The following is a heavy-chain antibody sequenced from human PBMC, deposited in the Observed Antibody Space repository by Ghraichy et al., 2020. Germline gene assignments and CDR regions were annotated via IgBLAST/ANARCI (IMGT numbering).Heavy chain of an antibody. Sequence: SETLSLTCTVSGDSIINYYWSWIRQPPGKGLEWIGYIYYSGSTNYNPSLKSRVTISVDTSKNQFSLKLSSVTAADTAVYYCARVRSQFDYWGQGTLVTVSS. J-gene: IGHJ4*02. CDR2: IYYSGST. CDR1: GDSIINYY. CDR3: ARVRSQFDY. V-gene: IGHV4-59*01.